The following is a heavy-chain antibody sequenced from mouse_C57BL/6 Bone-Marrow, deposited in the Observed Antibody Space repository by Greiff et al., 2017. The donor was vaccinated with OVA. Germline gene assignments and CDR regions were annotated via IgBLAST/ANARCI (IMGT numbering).Heavy chain of an antibody. CDR3: AREEDGSPFAY. V-gene: IGHV5-4*01. J-gene: IGHJ3*01. D-gene: IGHD2-3*01. CDR2: ISDGGSYT. CDR1: GFTFSSYA. Sequence: EVKLMESGGGLVKPGGSLKLSCAASGFTFSSYAMSWVRQTPEKRLEWVATISDGGSYTYYPDNVKGRFTISRDNAKNNLYLQMSQLKSEDTAMYYCAREEDGSPFAYWGQGTLVTVSA.